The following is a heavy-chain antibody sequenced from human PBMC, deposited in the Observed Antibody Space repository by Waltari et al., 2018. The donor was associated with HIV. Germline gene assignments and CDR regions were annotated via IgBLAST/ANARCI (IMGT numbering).Heavy chain of an antibody. CDR1: GFTVSSNY. J-gene: IGHJ4*02. CDR2: IYSGGST. CDR3: ARGFLWFGEGYFDS. Sequence: EVQLMESGGGLIQPGGSLRLSCAASGFTVSSNYMSWGRQAPGKGLEWVSVIYSGGSTYYAESVKGRFTISRDNSKNTLYLQMNSLRAEDTAVYYCARGFLWFGEGYFDSWGQGTLVTVSS. V-gene: IGHV3-53*01. D-gene: IGHD3-10*01.